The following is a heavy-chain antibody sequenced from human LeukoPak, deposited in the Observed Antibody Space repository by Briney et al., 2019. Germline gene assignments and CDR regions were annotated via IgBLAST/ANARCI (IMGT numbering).Heavy chain of an antibody. V-gene: IGHV4-30-2*01. CDR1: GGSISSGGYS. CDR2: IYHSGST. Sequence: PSQTLSLTCAVSGGSISSGGYSWSWIRQPPGKGLEWIGYIYHSGSTYYNPSFKSRVTISVDRSKNQFSLKLSSVTAADTAVYYCARGSYLYGMDVWGQGTTVTVSS. J-gene: IGHJ6*02. CDR3: ARGSYLYGMDV. D-gene: IGHD3-10*01.